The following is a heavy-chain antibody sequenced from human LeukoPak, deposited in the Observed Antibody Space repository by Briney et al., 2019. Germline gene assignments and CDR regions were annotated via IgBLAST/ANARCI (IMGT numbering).Heavy chain of an antibody. V-gene: IGHV4-30-4*01. Sequence: SETLSLTCTVSGGSISSGDYYWSWIRQPPGKGLEWIGYIYYSGSTYYNPSLKSRVTISVDTSKNQFSLKLSSVTAADTAVYYCARAVEGFGELWYYFDYWGQGTLVTVSS. CDR2: IYYSGST. D-gene: IGHD3-10*01. CDR3: ARAVEGFGELWYYFDY. CDR1: GGSISSGDYY. J-gene: IGHJ4*02.